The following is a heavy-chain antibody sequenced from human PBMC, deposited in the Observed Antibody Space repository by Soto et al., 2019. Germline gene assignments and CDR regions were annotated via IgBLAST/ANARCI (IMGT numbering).Heavy chain of an antibody. J-gene: IGHJ6*02. D-gene: IGHD2-2*01. CDR2: IYYSGST. CDR3: ARLYGYCIRNSCHGHYAMDV. Sequence: PSETLSLTCTVSGGSISSSSYYWGWIRQPPGKGLEWIGSIYYSGSTYYNPSLKSRVTISVDTSKNQFSLKLSSVTAADTAVYYCARLYGYCIRNSCHGHYAMDVWGQGTTVTVS. CDR1: GGSISSSSYY. V-gene: IGHV4-39*01.